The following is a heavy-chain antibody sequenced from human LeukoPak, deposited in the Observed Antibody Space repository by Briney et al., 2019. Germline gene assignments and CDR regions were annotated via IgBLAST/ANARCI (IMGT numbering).Heavy chain of an antibody. CDR1: GFTVSDSF. CDR3: TRVGYIDEGIDY. V-gene: IGHV3-53*01. Sequence: GGSLRLSCAASGFTVSDSFMTWVRQAPGKGLEWVSVIYVAGSTYYADSVKGRFTVSRDNSKNSQYLQMNSLRAEDTAIYYCTRVGYIDEGIDYWGQGTLVTVSS. CDR2: IYVAGST. D-gene: IGHD5-24*01. J-gene: IGHJ4*02.